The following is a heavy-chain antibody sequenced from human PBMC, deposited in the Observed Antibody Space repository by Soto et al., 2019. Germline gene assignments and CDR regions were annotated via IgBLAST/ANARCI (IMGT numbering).Heavy chain of an antibody. CDR3: AKDRGDIVVVPADNWFDP. Sequence: PGGSLRLSCAASGFTFSSYAMSWVRQAPGKGLERVSAISGSGGSTYYADSVKGRFTISRDNSKNTLYLQMNSLRAEDTAVYYCAKDRGDIVVVPADNWFDPWGQGTLVTVSS. J-gene: IGHJ5*02. V-gene: IGHV3-23*01. CDR2: ISGSGGST. CDR1: GFTFSSYA. D-gene: IGHD2-2*01.